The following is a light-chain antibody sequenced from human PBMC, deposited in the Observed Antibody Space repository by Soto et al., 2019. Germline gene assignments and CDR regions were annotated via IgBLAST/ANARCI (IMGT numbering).Light chain of an antibody. CDR1: SSDGGYLTY. CDR2: AVI. CDR3: RSYITSATLVV. V-gene: IGLV2-14*01. Sequence: QSALTQPSSVSGSPGQSITISCTGTSSDGGYLTYVSWYQQHPGKAPKLMIYAVIYRPSGVSDRFSGSKSGITSSLTISVLEDEDESDYYCRSYITSATLVVFGGGTKLTVL. J-gene: IGLJ2*01.